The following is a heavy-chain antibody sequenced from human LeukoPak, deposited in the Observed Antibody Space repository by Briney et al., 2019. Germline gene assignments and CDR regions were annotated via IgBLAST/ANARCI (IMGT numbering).Heavy chain of an antibody. CDR2: IYSGGST. Sequence: GGSLRLSCAASGFTASSNYMSWVRQAPGKGLEWVSVIYSGGSTYYADSVKGRFTISRDNSKNTLYLQMNSLRAEDTAVYYCARTDRGVIILFDYWGQGALVTVSS. V-gene: IGHV3-53*01. D-gene: IGHD3-10*01. CDR1: GFTASSNY. CDR3: ARTDRGVIILFDY. J-gene: IGHJ4*02.